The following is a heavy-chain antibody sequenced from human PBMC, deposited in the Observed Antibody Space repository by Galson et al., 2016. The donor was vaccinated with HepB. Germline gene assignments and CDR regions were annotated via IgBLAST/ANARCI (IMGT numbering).Heavy chain of an antibody. V-gene: IGHV3-33*02. D-gene: IGHD2-2*01. CDR1: GFTSNNYG. J-gene: IGHJ4*02. CDR2: IWYDGSKE. Sequence: SLRLSCATSGFTSNNYGFHWVRQAPGKGLEWVAVIWYDGSKEFYADYAKGRFTISRDDSKNTLFLQMNSLRGEDTALYYCAKGEGHCSSTSCTGFYDCWGQGALVTVSS. CDR3: AKGEGHCSSTSCTGFYDC.